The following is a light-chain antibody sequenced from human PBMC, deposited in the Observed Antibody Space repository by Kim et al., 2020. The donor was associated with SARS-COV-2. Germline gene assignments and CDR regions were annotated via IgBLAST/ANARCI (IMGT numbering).Light chain of an antibody. V-gene: IGKV3-20*01. CDR1: QSVSSSY. Sequence: EIVLTQSPGTLSLSPGERATLSCRASQSVSSSYLAWYQLKPGQAPRLPIYGASSRATGIPDRFSGSGSGTDFTLTISRLEPEDFAVYYCQQYGYSLSFGGGTKVDIK. J-gene: IGKJ4*01. CDR3: QQYGYSLS. CDR2: GAS.